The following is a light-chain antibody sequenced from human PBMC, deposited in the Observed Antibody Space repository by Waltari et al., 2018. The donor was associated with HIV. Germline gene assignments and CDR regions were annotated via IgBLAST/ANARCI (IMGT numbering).Light chain of an antibody. CDR1: QSLFYRGDGNIY. Sequence: DVVMTQTPLSLPVTHGEPASTSCRSSQSLFYRGDGNIYLDWYLQKPGQSPQILIYTLSYRASGVPDRFTGSGSGTDFTLKISRVEAEDVGVYYCMQRLKFPITFGQGTRLEIK. CDR3: MQRLKFPIT. J-gene: IGKJ5*01. CDR2: TLS. V-gene: IGKV2-40*01.